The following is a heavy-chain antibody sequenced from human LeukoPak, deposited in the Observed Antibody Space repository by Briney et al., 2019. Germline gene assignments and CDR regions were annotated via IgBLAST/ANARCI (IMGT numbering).Heavy chain of an antibody. D-gene: IGHD1-26*01. J-gene: IGHJ6*02. Sequence: KSSDTLSHTCTVSGGSISNYYWSWIRQPPGKGLEWIGYIYYSGSTNYNPSLKSRVTISVDTSKNQFSLKLSSVTAADTAVYYCARVGGTNYYYYGMDVWGQGTTVNVSS. CDR3: ARVGGTNYYYYGMDV. CDR1: GGSISNYY. CDR2: IYYSGST. V-gene: IGHV4-59*01.